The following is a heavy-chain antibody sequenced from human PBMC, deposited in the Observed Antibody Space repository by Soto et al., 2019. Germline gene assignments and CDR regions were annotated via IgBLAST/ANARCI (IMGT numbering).Heavy chain of an antibody. V-gene: IGHV4-31*03. CDR1: CGSITTGGYY. D-gene: IGHD2-15*01. Sequence: SETLSLTCTFSCGSITTGGYYWSWIRQLPGKGLEWIGHRYYSESTYYNPSLKSRVSISLDTSKNQFSLKLSFVTAADTAMYYCARTKCSGGSCYSWSLDYWGQGTPVSLL. CDR3: ARTKCSGGSCYSWSLDY. J-gene: IGHJ4*02. CDR2: RYYSEST.